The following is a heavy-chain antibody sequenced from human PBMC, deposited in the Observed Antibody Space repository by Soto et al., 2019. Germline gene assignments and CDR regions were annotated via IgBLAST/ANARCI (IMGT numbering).Heavy chain of an antibody. V-gene: IGHV3-33*01. CDR1: GFTFSSYG. Sequence: GGSLRLSCAASGFTFSSYGMHWVRQAPGKGLEWVAVIWYDGSNKYYADSVKGRFTITRDNSKNTLYLQMNSLRAEDTAVYYCARGRHDYGDYSLHNYYYYGMDVWGQGTTVTVSS. J-gene: IGHJ6*02. D-gene: IGHD4-17*01. CDR2: IWYDGSNK. CDR3: ARGRHDYGDYSLHNYYYYGMDV.